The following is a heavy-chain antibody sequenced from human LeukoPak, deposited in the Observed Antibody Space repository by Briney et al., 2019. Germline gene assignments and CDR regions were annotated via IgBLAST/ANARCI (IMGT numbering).Heavy chain of an antibody. D-gene: IGHD4-11*01. CDR2: IWSDGTNR. J-gene: IGHJ4*02. V-gene: IGHV3-33*06. CDR1: GITFSHYG. CDR3: AKDAQRGFDYSNSLDK. Sequence: GGSLRLSCATSGITFSHYGMPWVRKAPGKGLDWVGVIWSDGTNRYYGDPVKGRFTISRDNFQRTVYLQMDNLRAEDTAVYYCAKDAQRGFDYSNSLDKWGQGTLVTVSS.